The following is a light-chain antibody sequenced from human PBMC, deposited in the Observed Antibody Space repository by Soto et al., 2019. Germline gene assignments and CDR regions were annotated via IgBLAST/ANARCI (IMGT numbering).Light chain of an antibody. V-gene: IGKV3-11*01. CDR3: QQRSSWPYT. CDR2: DAS. Sequence: EIVLTQSPATLSLSPGERATLPCRASQSVSSYLAWYQQKPGQAPRLLIYDASNRATDIPARFSGSGSGTDFTLTISSLAPEDFAVYYCQQRSSWPYTFGQGTKLDFK. CDR1: QSVSSY. J-gene: IGKJ2*01.